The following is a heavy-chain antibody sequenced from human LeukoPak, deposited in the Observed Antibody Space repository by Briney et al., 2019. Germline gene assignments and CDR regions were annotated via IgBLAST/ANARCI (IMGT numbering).Heavy chain of an antibody. D-gene: IGHD2/OR15-2a*01. CDR3: VSFYETY. J-gene: IGHJ4*02. Sequence: GGSLRLSCAASGNYWMHWVRQVQGKGLVWVSHINSDGSWTSYADSVKGRFTISKDNAKNTVYLQMNSLRAEDTAVYYCVSFYETYWGRGTLVTVSS. CDR1: GNYW. CDR2: INSDGSWT. V-gene: IGHV3-74*01.